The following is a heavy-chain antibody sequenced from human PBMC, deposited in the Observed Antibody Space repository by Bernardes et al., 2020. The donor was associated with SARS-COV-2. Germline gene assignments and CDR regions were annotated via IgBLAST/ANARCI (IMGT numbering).Heavy chain of an antibody. CDR3: ARHDDILTGYLLDY. D-gene: IGHD3-9*01. V-gene: IGHV4-59*08. J-gene: IGHJ4*02. Sequence: EKLFLPCIVSGRSIGSSYWSWIRRPAWKGLEWIGYIYDSGSTNYNPSLKSRVTISVDTSKNQFSLKLSSVTAADTAVYYCARHDDILTGYLLDYWGQGTLVTVSS. CDR1: GRSIGSSY. CDR2: IYDSGST.